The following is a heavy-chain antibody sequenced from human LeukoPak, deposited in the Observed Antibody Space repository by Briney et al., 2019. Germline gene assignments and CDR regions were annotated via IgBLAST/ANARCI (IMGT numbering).Heavy chain of an antibody. V-gene: IGHV3-23*01. D-gene: IGHD3-3*01. CDR3: AIFWSGYKGYYFDY. Sequence: TGGSLRLSCAASGFTFSSYAMSWVRQAPGKGLEWVSAISGSGGSTYYADSVKGRFTISRDNSKNTLYLQMNSLRAEDTAVYYCAIFWSGYKGYYFDYWGQGTLVTVSS. CDR1: GFTFSSYA. J-gene: IGHJ4*02. CDR2: ISGSGGST.